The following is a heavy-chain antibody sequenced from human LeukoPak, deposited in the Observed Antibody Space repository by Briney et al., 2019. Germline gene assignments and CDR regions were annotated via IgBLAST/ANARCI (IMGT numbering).Heavy chain of an antibody. CDR2: IYPGDADT. D-gene: IGHD2-2*01. V-gene: IGHV5-51*01. CDR1: GYTFSSYW. CDR3: ARRGYQMLHLDS. J-gene: IGHJ4*02. Sequence: GESLKISCKTSGYTFSSYWIHWVRQMPGKELELMGIIYPGDADTRYRPSFQGQVTISADKSISTAYLQWSSLKASDAGMYSCARRGYQMLHLDSWGQGTLVTVSS.